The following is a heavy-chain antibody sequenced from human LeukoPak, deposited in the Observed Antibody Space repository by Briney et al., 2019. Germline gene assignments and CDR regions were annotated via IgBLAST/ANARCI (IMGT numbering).Heavy chain of an antibody. D-gene: IGHD6-13*01. V-gene: IGHV4-59*01. J-gene: IGHJ5*02. CDR2: IYYSGGT. Sequence: SETLSLTCTVSGGSISSYYWSWIRHPPGKGLEWIGYIYYSGGTNYNPSLKSRVTISVDTSKNQFSLKLSSVTAADTAVYYCAREEAGIAAAGTEYNWFDPWGQGTLVTVSS. CDR1: GGSISSYY. CDR3: AREEAGIAAAGTEYNWFDP.